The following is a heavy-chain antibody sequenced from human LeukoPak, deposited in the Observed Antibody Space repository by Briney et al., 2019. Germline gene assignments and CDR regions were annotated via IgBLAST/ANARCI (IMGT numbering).Heavy chain of an antibody. CDR1: GFTFSGSA. D-gene: IGHD3-22*01. CDR2: IRSKANSYAT. CDR3: TRPYIYYYDSSGLDYMDV. V-gene: IGHV3-73*01. J-gene: IGHJ6*03. Sequence: GGSLRLSCAASGFTFSGSAMHWVRQASGKGLEWVGRIRSKANSYATAYAASVKGRFTISRDDSKNTAYLQMNSLKTEDTAVYYCTRPYIYYYDSSGLDYMDVWGKGTTVTVSS.